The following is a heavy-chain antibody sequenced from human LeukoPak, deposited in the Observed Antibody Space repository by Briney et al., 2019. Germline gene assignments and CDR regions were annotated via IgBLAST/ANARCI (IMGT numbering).Heavy chain of an antibody. J-gene: IGHJ5*02. Sequence: PGGSLRLSCSASGFTFSSYWMHWVRQAPGKGLVWVSRINSDGSSTSYADSVKGRFTISRDNAKNTLYLQMNSLRAEDTAVYYCARVASSSRYNWFDPWGQGTLVTVSS. CDR2: INSDGSST. CDR1: GFTFSSYW. V-gene: IGHV3-74*01. CDR3: ARVASSSRYNWFDP. D-gene: IGHD6-13*01.